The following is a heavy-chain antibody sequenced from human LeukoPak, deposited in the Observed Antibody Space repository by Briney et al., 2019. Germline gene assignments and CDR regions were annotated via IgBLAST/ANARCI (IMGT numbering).Heavy chain of an antibody. J-gene: IGHJ5*01. CDR2: ISTSGSSI. CDR3: GRRRIGSWYNWFDS. V-gene: IGHV3-11*04. D-gene: IGHD6-13*01. CDR1: GFTFSDYY. Sequence: GGSLRLSCEAPGFTFSDYYMSWIRQAPGKGRGWVSYISTSGSSIYYADSAKGRFTISRDNAKNSLYLQMNRLRADDTAVYYCGRRRIGSWYNWFDSWGQGTLVTVSS.